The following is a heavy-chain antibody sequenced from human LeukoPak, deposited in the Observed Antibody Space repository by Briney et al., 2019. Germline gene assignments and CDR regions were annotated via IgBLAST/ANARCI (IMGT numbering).Heavy chain of an antibody. Sequence: ASVKVSCKASGYTFTRNVMHWVRQAPGQGLEWMGWINAGNGNTKYSKKFQGRVTITRDTSASTAYMELSRLRSEDTAVYYCARGGYSSGWGYYYGMDVWGQGTTVTVSS. CDR3: ARGGYSSGWGYYYGMDV. J-gene: IGHJ6*02. CDR2: INAGNGNT. V-gene: IGHV1-3*01. D-gene: IGHD6-19*01. CDR1: GYTFTRNV.